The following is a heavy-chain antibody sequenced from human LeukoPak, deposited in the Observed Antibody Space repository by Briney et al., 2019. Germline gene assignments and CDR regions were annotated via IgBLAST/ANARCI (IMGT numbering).Heavy chain of an antibody. D-gene: IGHD6-19*01. CDR1: GFTFSFSNYA. V-gene: IGHV3-23*01. CDR3: AKDSSGWSKDY. J-gene: IGHJ4*02. CDR2: ISGSGGST. Sequence: GGSLRLSCAASGFTFSFSNYAMAWVRQAPGKGLEWVSDISGSGGSTYYADSVKGRFTISRDNSKNTLYLQLNSLGVEDTAVYYCAKDSSGWSKDYWGQGTLVTVSS.